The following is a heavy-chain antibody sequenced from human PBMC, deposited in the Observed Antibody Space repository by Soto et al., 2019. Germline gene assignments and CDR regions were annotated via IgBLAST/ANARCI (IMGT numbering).Heavy chain of an antibody. CDR1: GLTFSTYD. CDR2: IGTGGDT. CDR3: AREVEDSKSSGWFFDL. V-gene: IGHV3-13*01. D-gene: IGHD6-6*01. Sequence: PVGSLRLSCEASGLTFSTYDMHWVRQAPGKGLEWVSAIGTGGDTYYPGSVRGRFIISRENAKNSLYLQMNSLTVGDTAVYYCAREVEDSKSSGWFFDLWGRGTLVTVSS. J-gene: IGHJ2*01.